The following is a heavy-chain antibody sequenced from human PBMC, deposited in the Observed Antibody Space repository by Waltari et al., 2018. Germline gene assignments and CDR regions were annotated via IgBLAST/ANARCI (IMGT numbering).Heavy chain of an antibody. CDR1: GGPLRSYA. CDR2: IIGTFGAP. V-gene: IGHV1-69*05. CDR3: ATSSSGWYQDASDI. D-gene: IGHD6-19*01. Sequence: QVQLLQSGAEVKKPGSSVRVSCTASGGPLRSYAIRWVRQAPGQGLEWMGGIIGTFGAPNYAQKFQGRITITTDESARTDYMELSSLRSDDTAVYFCATSSSGWYQDASDIWGHGTLVTVS. J-gene: IGHJ3*02.